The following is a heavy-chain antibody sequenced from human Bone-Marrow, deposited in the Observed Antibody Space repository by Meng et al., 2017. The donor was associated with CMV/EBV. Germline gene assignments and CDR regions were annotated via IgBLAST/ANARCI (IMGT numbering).Heavy chain of an antibody. Sequence: SETLSLTCAVYGGSFSGYYWSWIRQPPGKGLEWLGEINHSGSTNYNPSLKSRVTISVDTSKNQFSLKLSSVTAADTAVYYCARGRGRYYYDSSGYYGYWGQGTLVTVSS. CDR1: GGSFSGYY. CDR3: ARGRGRYYYDSSGYYGY. J-gene: IGHJ4*02. V-gene: IGHV4-34*01. D-gene: IGHD3-22*01. CDR2: INHSGST.